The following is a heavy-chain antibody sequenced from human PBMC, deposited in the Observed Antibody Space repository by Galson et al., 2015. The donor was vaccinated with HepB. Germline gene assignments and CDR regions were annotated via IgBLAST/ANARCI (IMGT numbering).Heavy chain of an antibody. CDR1: GFRFSRYS. J-gene: IGHJ6*02. V-gene: IGHV3-48*01. D-gene: IGHD2-2*02. Sequence: SLRLSCAASGFRFSRYSMNWVRQAPGKGLEWISYLSSGSSTGYYADSVEGRFTISRDNAKNSLYLQMNSLRAEDTGVYYCARDGVAIPFYGMDVWGQGTTVTVSS. CDR2: LSSGSSTG. CDR3: ARDGVAIPFYGMDV.